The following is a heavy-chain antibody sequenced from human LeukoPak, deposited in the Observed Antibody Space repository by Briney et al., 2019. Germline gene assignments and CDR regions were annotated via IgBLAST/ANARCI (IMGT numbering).Heavy chain of an antibody. J-gene: IGHJ4*02. V-gene: IGHV3-33*01. CDR3: GRDSSGYPDY. Sequence: GRSLRLSCAASGFTFSSYGMHWVRQAPGKGLEWVAVIWYDGSNKYYADSVKGQFTISRDNSKNTLYLQMNSLRAEDTAVYYCGRDSSGYPDYWGQGTLVTVSS. D-gene: IGHD3-22*01. CDR2: IWYDGSNK. CDR1: GFTFSSYG.